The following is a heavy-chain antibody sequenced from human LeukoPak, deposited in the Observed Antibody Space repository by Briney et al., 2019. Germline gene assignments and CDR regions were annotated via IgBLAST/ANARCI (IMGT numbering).Heavy chain of an antibody. D-gene: IGHD2-2*01. CDR2: MNPNSGNT. J-gene: IGHJ5*02. Sequence: ASVKVSCKASGYIFTSYDINWVRQATGQGLEWMGWMNPNSGNTGYAQKFQGRVTMTRNTSISTAYMELSSLRSEDTAVYYCARAGTVVPAATRTGGLDWFDPWGQGTLVTVSS. CDR3: ARAGTVVPAATRTGGLDWFDP. CDR1: GYIFTSYD. V-gene: IGHV1-8*01.